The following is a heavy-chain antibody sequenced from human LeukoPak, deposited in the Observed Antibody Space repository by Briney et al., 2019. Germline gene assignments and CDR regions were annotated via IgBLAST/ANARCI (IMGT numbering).Heavy chain of an antibody. CDR1: GGSFSGYY. V-gene: IGHV4-34*01. Sequence: PSETLSLTCAVYGGSFSGYYWSWVRQPPGKGLEWIGEIYRSGSTNYNPSLKSRVTISVDKSKNQFSLKLSSVSAADTAVYYCARRSPNNWGFDYWGEGTLVTVSS. J-gene: IGHJ4*02. CDR2: IYRSGST. D-gene: IGHD7-27*01. CDR3: ARRSPNNWGFDY.